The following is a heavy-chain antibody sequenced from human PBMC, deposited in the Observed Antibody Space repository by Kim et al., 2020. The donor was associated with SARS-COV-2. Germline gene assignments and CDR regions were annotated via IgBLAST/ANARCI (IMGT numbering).Heavy chain of an antibody. V-gene: IGHV3-30*03. Sequence: GGSLRLSCAASGFTFSSFGMHWVRQAPGKGLEWLAVISHDGDKKYYADFVKGRFTVARDNSEDTLHLQIDNVRVGDTARYYCARMGSEFEENLFDFDYWG. J-gene: IGHJ5*01. CDR3: ARMGSEFEENLFDFDY. CDR2: ISHDGDKK. D-gene: IGHD3-10*01. CDR1: GFTFSSFG.